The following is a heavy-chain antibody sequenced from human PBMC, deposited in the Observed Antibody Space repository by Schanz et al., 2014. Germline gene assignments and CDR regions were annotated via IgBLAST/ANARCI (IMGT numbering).Heavy chain of an antibody. V-gene: IGHV3-21*01. CDR1: GFTFSSYS. Sequence: EVQLVESGGGLVQPGRSLRLSCVVSGFTFSSYSMNWVRQAPGKGLEWVSYISSSSSYIYYADSMKGRFTISRDNAKNSLYLQMNSLRAEDTAVYYCARDYAGFDCWGQGTLVTVSS. D-gene: IGHD3-16*01. CDR2: ISSSSSYI. J-gene: IGHJ4*02. CDR3: ARDYAGFDC.